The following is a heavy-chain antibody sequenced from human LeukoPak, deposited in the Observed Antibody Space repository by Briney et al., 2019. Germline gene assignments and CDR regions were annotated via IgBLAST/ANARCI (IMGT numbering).Heavy chain of an antibody. CDR2: IRSKANSYAT. CDR1: GFTFSGSA. V-gene: IGHV3-73*01. CDR3: TRREWSAATPFYYYYYMDV. D-gene: IGHD2-15*01. Sequence: PGGSLRLSCAASGFTFSGSAMHWVRQASGKGLEWVGRIRSKANSYATAYAASVKGRFTISRDDSKNTAYLQMNSLKTEDTAVYYCTRREWSAATPFYYYYYMDVWGKGTTATVSS. J-gene: IGHJ6*03.